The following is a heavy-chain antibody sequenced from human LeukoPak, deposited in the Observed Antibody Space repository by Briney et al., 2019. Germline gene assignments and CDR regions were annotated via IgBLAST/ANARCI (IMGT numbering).Heavy chain of an antibody. V-gene: IGHV3-23*01. Sequence: GGSLRLSCAASGFPFSSYGMSCVRQAPGKGLEWVSSISGSGGHTYYADSVKGRFTISRDNSKNTLYLQMNSLRAEDTAVYYCAKTPNPYGSGSYVGGNWFDPWGQGTLVTVSS. D-gene: IGHD3-10*01. CDR3: AKTPNPYGSGSYVGGNWFDP. CDR2: ISGSGGHT. J-gene: IGHJ5*02. CDR1: GFPFSSYG.